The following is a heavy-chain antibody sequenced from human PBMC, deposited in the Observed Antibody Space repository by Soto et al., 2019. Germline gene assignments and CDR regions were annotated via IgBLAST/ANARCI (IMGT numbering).Heavy chain of an antibody. CDR2: ITYSGGST. V-gene: IGHV3-23*01. Sequence: PGGSLRLSCAASGFTFSSYALNWVRQAPGKGLEWVSTITYSGGSTYYADSVKGRFTISRDNSKNTLYLQMNSLRAEDTAIYYCAKARKDYGDYFWFDPWGRGTLVTVSS. J-gene: IGHJ5*02. CDR3: AKARKDYGDYFWFDP. D-gene: IGHD4-17*01. CDR1: GFTFSSYA.